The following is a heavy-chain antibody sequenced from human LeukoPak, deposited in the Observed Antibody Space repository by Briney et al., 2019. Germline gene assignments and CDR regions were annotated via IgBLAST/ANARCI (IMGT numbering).Heavy chain of an antibody. J-gene: IGHJ5*02. CDR3: ARHEGDGYNSLGWFDP. CDR1: GGTFSSYA. V-gene: IGHV1-69*01. CDR2: IIPIFGTA. D-gene: IGHD5-24*01. Sequence: SVKVSYKASGGTFSSYAISWVRQAPGQGLEWMGGIIPIFGTANYAQKFQGRVTITADESTSTAYMELSSLRSEDTAVYYCARHEGDGYNSLGWFDPWGQGTLVTVSS.